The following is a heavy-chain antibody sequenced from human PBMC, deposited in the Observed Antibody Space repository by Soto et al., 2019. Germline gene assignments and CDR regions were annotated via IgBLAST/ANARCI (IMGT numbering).Heavy chain of an antibody. CDR2: IHHSGHT. Sequence: TLSLTFTVSAGSLSDYYWSWIRQSPGKGLEWIGYIHHSGHTNYNPSLKSRVTISVDTSKNQFSLMVTSVTAADTAVYYCAREGGGGTIAFDYWGQGALVTVSS. J-gene: IGHJ4*02. CDR3: AREGGGGTIAFDY. V-gene: IGHV4-59*01. D-gene: IGHD2-21*01. CDR1: AGSLSDYY.